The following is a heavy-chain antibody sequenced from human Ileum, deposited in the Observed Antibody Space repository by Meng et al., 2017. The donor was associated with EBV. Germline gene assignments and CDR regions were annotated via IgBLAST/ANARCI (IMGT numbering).Heavy chain of an antibody. V-gene: IGHV4-34*01. D-gene: IGHD3-16*01. CDR1: DGSFSGYY. J-gene: IGHJ4*02. Sequence: QVHLQPWGAGVLKPSETLSLTCAVYDGSFSGYYWTWIRQSPGKGLEWIGEINNSGSTNYNPSLKSRVTISVDKSKNQFSLKLSSVTAADTAVYYCARDFGPHQLWYWGQGTLVTVSS. CDR2: INNSGST. CDR3: ARDFGPHQLWY.